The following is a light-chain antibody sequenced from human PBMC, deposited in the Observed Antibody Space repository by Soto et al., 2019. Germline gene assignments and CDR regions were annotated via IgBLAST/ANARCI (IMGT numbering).Light chain of an antibody. CDR3: QQYGSSPLYT. CDR1: QSVSSSY. V-gene: IGKV3-20*01. J-gene: IGKJ2*01. Sequence: EIVLTQSPGTLSLSPGERATFSCRASQSVSSSYLAWYQQKPGQAPRLLIYGASSRATGIPDRFRGSGSGTDFTLTISRLEPEDFAVYYCQQYGSSPLYTFGQGTKLEIK. CDR2: GAS.